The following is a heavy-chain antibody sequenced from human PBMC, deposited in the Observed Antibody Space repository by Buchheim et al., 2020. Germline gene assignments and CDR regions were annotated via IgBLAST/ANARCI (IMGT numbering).Heavy chain of an antibody. J-gene: IGHJ4*02. Sequence: EVQLLESGGGLVQPGGSLRLSCAASGFTFSSYAMSWVRQAPGKGLEWVSAISGSGGSTYYADSVKGRFTISRDNSKNQLYLEMNSLRAEDTAVYYCARGGTIFGVVNDYFDYWGQGTL. D-gene: IGHD3-3*01. CDR3: ARGGTIFGVVNDYFDY. CDR1: GFTFSSYA. CDR2: ISGSGGST. V-gene: IGHV3-23*01.